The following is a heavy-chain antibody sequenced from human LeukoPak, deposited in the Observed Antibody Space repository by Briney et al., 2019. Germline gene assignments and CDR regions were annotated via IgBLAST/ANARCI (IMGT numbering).Heavy chain of an antibody. CDR2: IKSKIDGGTK. V-gene: IGHV3-15*07. D-gene: IGHD5-12*01. CDR1: EFTFSSYW. J-gene: IGHJ6*02. CDR3: MGGYDWSHDYYGMDV. Sequence: PGGSLRLSCAASEFTFSSYWLHWVRQAPGKGLEWVGRIKSKIDGGTKDYAAPVKGRFTISRDDSKNTLYLQMNSLKSDDTAVYYCMGGYDWSHDYYGMDVWGQGTTVTVSS.